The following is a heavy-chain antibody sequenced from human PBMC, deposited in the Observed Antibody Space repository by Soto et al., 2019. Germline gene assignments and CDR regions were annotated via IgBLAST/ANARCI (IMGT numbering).Heavy chain of an antibody. CDR3: ARHYSSGSRNWFDP. Sequence: SETVSLTCSVSGGSINSSSYFWGWVRQPPGKGLEWIGSIYYSGSTYYNPSLRSRVTISVDTSKNQFSLKLSSVTAADTAVFYCARHYSSGSRNWFDPWGQVSLVT. D-gene: IGHD6-19*01. CDR2: IYYSGST. V-gene: IGHV4-39*01. CDR1: GGSINSSSYF. J-gene: IGHJ5*02.